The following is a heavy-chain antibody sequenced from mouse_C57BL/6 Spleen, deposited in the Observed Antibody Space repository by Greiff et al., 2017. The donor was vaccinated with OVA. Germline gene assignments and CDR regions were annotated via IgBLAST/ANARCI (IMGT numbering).Heavy chain of an antibody. Sequence: VQLKESGPELVKPGASVKISCKASGYSFTDYNMNWVKQSNGKSLEWIGVINPNYGTTSYNQKFKGKATLTVDQSSSTAYMQLNSLTSEDSAVYYWARSGYYDYDVLPVGFDYWGQGTTLTVSS. D-gene: IGHD2-4*01. V-gene: IGHV1-39*01. CDR2: INPNYGTT. J-gene: IGHJ2*01. CDR3: ARSGYYDYDVLPVGFDY. CDR1: GYSFTDYN.